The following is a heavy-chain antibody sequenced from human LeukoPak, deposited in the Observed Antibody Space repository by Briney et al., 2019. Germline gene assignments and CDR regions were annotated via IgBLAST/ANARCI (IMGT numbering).Heavy chain of an antibody. J-gene: IGHJ4*02. D-gene: IGHD3-10*01. CDR2: IYSGGST. CDR3: ARDLITMVRGVIQASHFDY. V-gene: IGHV3-66*01. CDR1: GVSSSSSY. Sequence: PSETLSLTCTVSGVSSSSSYWSWVRQAPGKGLEWVSVIYSGGSTYYADSVKGRFTISRDNSKNTLYLQMNSLRAEGTAVYYCARDLITMVRGVIQASHFDYWGQGTLVTVSS.